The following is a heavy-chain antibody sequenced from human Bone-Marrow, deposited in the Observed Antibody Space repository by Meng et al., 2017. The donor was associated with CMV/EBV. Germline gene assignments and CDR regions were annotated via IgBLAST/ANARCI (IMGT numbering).Heavy chain of an antibody. CDR1: GYTFTNYG. CDR3: ARDTLNWNFDY. J-gene: IGHJ4*02. CDR2: ISTYSGNT. Sequence: ASVKVSCKASGYTFTNYGITWVRQAPGQGLERMGWISTYSGNTNYAQRLQGRVTMTTDTSTSTAYMSPRRLRSDDTAVYFCARDTLNWNFDYWGQGTPVTVSS. V-gene: IGHV1-18*01. D-gene: IGHD1-1*01.